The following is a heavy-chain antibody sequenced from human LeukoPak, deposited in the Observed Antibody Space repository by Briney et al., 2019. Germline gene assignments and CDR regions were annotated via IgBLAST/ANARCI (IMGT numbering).Heavy chain of an antibody. J-gene: IGHJ5*02. CDR2: IYYSGST. CDR1: GGSLSSYH. CDR3: ARLGSSAT. V-gene: IGHV4-59*08. D-gene: IGHD6-13*01. Sequence: KPSETPSLTLPVSGGSLSSYHWSLIRQPPRKGLEWIGYIYYSGSTNYNPSLKSRVTISVDTSKNQFSLKLRSVTAADTAVYYCARLGSSATWGQGTLVTVSS.